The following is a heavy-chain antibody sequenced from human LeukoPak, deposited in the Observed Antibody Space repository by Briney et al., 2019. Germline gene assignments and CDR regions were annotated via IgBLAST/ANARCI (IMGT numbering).Heavy chain of an antibody. CDR1: TFNFSDYG. J-gene: IGHJ4*02. CDR3: AKVKYTGYSPTHFFDF. Sequence: GRSLRLSCGDSTFNFSDYGMHWVRQAPGKGLEWLALISYDGRTKFYADSLKGRFTISRDISKNTLYLQINSLRPEDTAVYHCAKVKYTGYSPTHFFDFWGQGALVTVSS. D-gene: IGHD2-2*02. V-gene: IGHV3-30*18. CDR2: ISYDGRTK.